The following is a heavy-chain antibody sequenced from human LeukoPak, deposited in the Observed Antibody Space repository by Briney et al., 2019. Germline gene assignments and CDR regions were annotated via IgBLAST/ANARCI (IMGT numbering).Heavy chain of an antibody. Sequence: GASVKVTCKASGYTFTRYYMHWVRQAPGQGLEWMGIINPSGGSTSYAQKFQGRVTITRNTSISTAYMELSSLRSEDTAVYFCARGQYSSSWYPFDTWGQGTLVTVSS. J-gene: IGHJ5*02. CDR2: INPSGGST. D-gene: IGHD6-13*01. CDR1: GYTFTRYY. V-gene: IGHV1-46*01. CDR3: ARGQYSSSWYPFDT.